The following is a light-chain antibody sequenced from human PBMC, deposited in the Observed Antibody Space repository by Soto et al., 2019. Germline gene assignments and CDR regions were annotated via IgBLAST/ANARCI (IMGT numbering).Light chain of an antibody. CDR2: RNN. J-gene: IGLJ2*01. V-gene: IGLV1-47*01. CDR1: SSNIGSNY. Sequence: VLTQPPSASGTPGQRVTISCSGSSSNIGSNYVYWYQQLPGTAPKLLIYRNNQRPSGVPDRFSGSKSGTSASLAISGLRSEHEADYYCAAWDDSLSGVVFGGGTKLTVL. CDR3: AAWDDSLSGVV.